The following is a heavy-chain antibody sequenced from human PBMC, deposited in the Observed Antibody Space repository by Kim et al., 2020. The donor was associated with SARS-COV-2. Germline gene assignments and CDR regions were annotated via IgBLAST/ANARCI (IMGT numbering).Heavy chain of an antibody. Sequence: SETLSLTCTVSGGSISSSSYYWGWIRQPPGKGLEWIGSIYYSGSTYYNPSLKSRVTISVDTSKNQFSLKLSSVTAADTAVYYCARHGVYSSSYYYDSSGYPSVKFNQIADWGQGTLVTVSS. CDR3: ARHGVYSSSYYYDSSGYPSVKFNQIAD. D-gene: IGHD3-22*01. CDR2: IYYSGST. CDR1: GGSISSSSYY. V-gene: IGHV4-39*01. J-gene: IGHJ1*01.